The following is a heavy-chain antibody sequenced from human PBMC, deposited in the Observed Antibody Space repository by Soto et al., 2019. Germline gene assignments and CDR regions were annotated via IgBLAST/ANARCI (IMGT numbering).Heavy chain of an antibody. J-gene: IGHJ6*02. CDR3: ERGRLCGNGGGSRYHGLDV. CDR1: GFPFSNYA. Sequence: EVRLVESGGGLVQPGGSLRLSCAASGFPFSNYAMHWVRQAAGKGLEWVAVIDSDDDTDYADSAKGRFTSSRENARNSMDLQMNSLRAEDSAVYYCERGRLCGNGGGSRYHGLDVWGQGTTVTFSS. V-gene: IGHV3-13*01. D-gene: IGHD3-16*01. CDR2: IDSDDDT.